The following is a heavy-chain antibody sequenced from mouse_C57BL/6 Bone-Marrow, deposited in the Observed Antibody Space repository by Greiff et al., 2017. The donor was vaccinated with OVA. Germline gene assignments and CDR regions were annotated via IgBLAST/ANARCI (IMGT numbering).Heavy chain of an antibody. V-gene: IGHV14-4*01. Sequence: VQLQQSGAELVRPGASVKLSCTASGFNIKDDYMHWVKQRPEQGLEWIGWIDPENGDTEYASKFQGKATITADTSSNTAYLQLSSLTSEDTAVYYCTTCYGNLDWYFDVWGTGTTVTVSS. CDR2: IDPENGDT. J-gene: IGHJ1*03. CDR1: GFNIKDDY. CDR3: TTCYGNLDWYFDV. D-gene: IGHD2-1*01.